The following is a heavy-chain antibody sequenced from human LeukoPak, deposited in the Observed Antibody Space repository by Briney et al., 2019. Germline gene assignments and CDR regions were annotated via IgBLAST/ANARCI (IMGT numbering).Heavy chain of an antibody. CDR2: ISSSGSTI. CDR1: GFTFSSYS. D-gene: IGHD6-6*01. J-gene: IGHJ4*02. CDR3: AKSPYSSSSFDY. Sequence: PGGSLRLSCAASGFTFSSYSMNWVRQAPGKGLEWVSYISSSGSTIYYADSVKGRFTISRDNAKNSLDLQMNSLRAEDTAVYYCAKSPYSSSSFDYWGQGTLVTVSS. V-gene: IGHV3-48*04.